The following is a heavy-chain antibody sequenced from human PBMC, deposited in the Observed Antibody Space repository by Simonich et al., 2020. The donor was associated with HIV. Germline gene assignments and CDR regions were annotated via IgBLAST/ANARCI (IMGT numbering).Heavy chain of an antibody. CDR1: GGTFSGYY. CDR2: INHSGST. CDR3: ARGFYQRLYYFDY. D-gene: IGHD2-2*01. J-gene: IGHJ4*02. V-gene: IGHV4-34*01. Sequence: QVQLQQWGAGLLKPSETLYLTGAVYGGTFSGYYWSWIRQPPGKGLEWIGEINHSGSTNYNPSLKSRVTISVDTSKNQFSLKLSSVTAADTAVYYCARGFYQRLYYFDYWGQGTLVTVSS.